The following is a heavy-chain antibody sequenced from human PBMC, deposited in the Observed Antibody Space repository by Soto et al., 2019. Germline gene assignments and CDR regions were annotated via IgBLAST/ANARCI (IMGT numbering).Heavy chain of an antibody. CDR2: IYASESA. J-gene: IGHJ4*02. CDR1: GESISSGGYY. V-gene: IGHV4-31*03. D-gene: IGHD6-6*01. CDR3: ARASSSSSAADY. Sequence: QVQLQESGPGLVKASQTLSLICSVSGESISSGGYYWSWIRHHPGKGLEWIGYIYASESAYYKPSLKSRVTISMDTSKNHFAMKLSSVTAADTAVYYCARASSSSSAADYWGQGTLITVSS.